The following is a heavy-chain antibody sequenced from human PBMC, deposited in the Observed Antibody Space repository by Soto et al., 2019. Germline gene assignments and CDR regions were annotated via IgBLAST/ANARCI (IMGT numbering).Heavy chain of an antibody. CDR1: GFTFNDFE. CDR3: ARGCGRWNY. V-gene: IGHV3-48*03. D-gene: IGHD2-15*01. J-gene: IGHJ4*02. CDR2: IDGSGTTK. Sequence: EVQLLESGGGLVQPGGSLRLSCGVSGFTFNDFEMNWVRQAPGKGLEWLAYIDGSGTTKKYADSVRGRFTISRDNPNNALFLQMSSVSAADTAIYYCARGCGRWNYGGQGTLFSVSP.